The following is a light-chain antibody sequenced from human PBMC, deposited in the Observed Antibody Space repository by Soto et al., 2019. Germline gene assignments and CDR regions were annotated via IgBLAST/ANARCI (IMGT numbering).Light chain of an antibody. V-gene: IGLV2-14*01. CDR2: EIP. CDR3: SGYTGSDNRV. CDR1: SSDFGGYNY. Sequence: QSVLTQPPSVSGSPGQSITISCTGTSSDFGGYNYVSWHQHHPGKARNLMFYEIPNRHSGVYNRFSGSKSGDTASLTISRLQTEEEDVYYCSGYTGSDNRVFGPGTRSPS. J-gene: IGLJ1*01.